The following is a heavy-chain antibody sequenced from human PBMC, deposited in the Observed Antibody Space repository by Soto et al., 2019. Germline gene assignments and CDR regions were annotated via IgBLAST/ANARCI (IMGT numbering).Heavy chain of an antibody. CDR2: ISSSSSYI. Sequence: GGSLRLSCAASGFTFSSYSMNWVRQAPGKGLEWVSSISSSSSYIYYADSVKGRFTISRDNAKNSLYLQMNSLRAEDTAEYYCARRDGYNYFSDYWGQGTLVTVSS. V-gene: IGHV3-21*01. J-gene: IGHJ4*02. D-gene: IGHD5-12*01. CDR1: GFTFSSYS. CDR3: ARRDGYNYFSDY.